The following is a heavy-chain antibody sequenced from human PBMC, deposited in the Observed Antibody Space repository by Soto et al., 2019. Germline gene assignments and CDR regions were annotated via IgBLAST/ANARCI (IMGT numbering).Heavy chain of an antibody. Sequence: QVQLVQSGAEVKMPGSSVKVSGKTTGGTFGTSAISWVRQAPGKGLEWMGGIMPVYSTTDYAQKFQGRVTITADESTGTAYMELSSLRSEDTAVYYCARDKDRQQLGGNYYYIMDVWGQGTTVTVSS. D-gene: IGHD3-3*02. CDR1: GGTFGTSA. V-gene: IGHV1-69*12. CDR3: ARDKDRQQLGGNYYYIMDV. CDR2: IMPVYSTT. J-gene: IGHJ6*01.